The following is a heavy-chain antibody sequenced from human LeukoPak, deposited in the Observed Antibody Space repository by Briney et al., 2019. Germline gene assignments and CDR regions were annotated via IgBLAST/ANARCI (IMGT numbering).Heavy chain of an antibody. CDR1: DDSFSSHY. Sequence: SESLSLTCEVSDDSFSSHYWTCIRQPPGKGLEWGGYISHIGSTNYNPSLKRRVTISIDTSKNQFSLKLSSVTAADTAVYYCARDLVTVTKGFDIWGQGTMVTVSS. CDR2: ISHIGST. CDR3: ARDLVTVTKGFDI. D-gene: IGHD4-17*01. J-gene: IGHJ3*02. V-gene: IGHV4-59*11.